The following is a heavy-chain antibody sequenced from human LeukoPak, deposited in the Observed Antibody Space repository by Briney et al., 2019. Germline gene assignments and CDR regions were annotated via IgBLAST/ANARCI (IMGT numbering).Heavy chain of an antibody. CDR1: GRSISSSSYY. V-gene: IGHV4-39*01. CDR3: AGDYGDYSFDY. D-gene: IGHD4-17*01. J-gene: IGHJ4*02. Sequence: PSETLSLTCTVSGRSISSSSYYWGWIRQPPGNGLEWIGNIYHSGNTYYSPSLKSRVTISVDTSKNQFSLSLSSVTAADTAVYYCAGDYGDYSFDYWGQGTLVTVSS. CDR2: IYHSGNT.